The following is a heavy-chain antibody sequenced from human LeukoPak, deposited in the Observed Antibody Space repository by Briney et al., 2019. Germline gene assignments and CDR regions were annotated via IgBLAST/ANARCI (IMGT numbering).Heavy chain of an antibody. V-gene: IGHV4-59*01. CDR3: ARRGYGYDDY. Sequence: PSETLSITCTVSGGSISTYYWSWIRQPPGKGLEWIGYIYYSGSTNYNPSLTSRVTMSVDTSKNQFSLKMSSVTAADTAVYYCARRGYGYDDYWGQGTLVTVSS. CDR2: IYYSGST. D-gene: IGHD5-18*01. CDR1: GGSISTYY. J-gene: IGHJ4*02.